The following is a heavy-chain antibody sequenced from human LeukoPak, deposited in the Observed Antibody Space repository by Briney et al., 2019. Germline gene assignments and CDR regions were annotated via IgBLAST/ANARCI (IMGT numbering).Heavy chain of an antibody. CDR3: AKGSLTTTPTTEYSDY. D-gene: IGHD4-11*01. V-gene: IGHV3-9*01. CDR2: ISWNSGSI. Sequence: GRSLRLSCAASGFTFDDYAMHWVRQAPGKGLEWVSGISWNSGSIGYADSVKGRFTISRDNAKNSLYLQMNSLRAEDTAVYYCAKGSLTTTPTTEYSDYWGQGTLVTVSS. CDR1: GFTFDDYA. J-gene: IGHJ4*02.